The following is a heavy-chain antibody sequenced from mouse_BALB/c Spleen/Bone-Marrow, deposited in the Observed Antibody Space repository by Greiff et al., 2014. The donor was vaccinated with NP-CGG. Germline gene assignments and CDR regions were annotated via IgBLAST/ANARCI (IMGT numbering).Heavy chain of an antibody. CDR1: GFNIKDTY. CDR3: ARYRLGTYFDF. CDR2: IDPANGNA. V-gene: IGHV14-3*02. Sequence: EVKLQESGAELVKPGASVKLSCTASGFNIKDTYMHWVKQRPGQGLEWIGRIDPANGNAKYDPKFQGKATITADTSSNTAYLQLSSLTSEDTAVYYCARYRLGTYFDFWGQGTTLTVSS. J-gene: IGHJ2*01. D-gene: IGHD2-14*01.